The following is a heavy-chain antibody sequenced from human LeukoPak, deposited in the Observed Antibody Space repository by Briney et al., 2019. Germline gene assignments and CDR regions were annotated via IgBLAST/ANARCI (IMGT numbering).Heavy chain of an antibody. CDR2: INPNGGTT. CDR1: GYTFIRHW. D-gene: IGHD6-6*01. V-gene: IGHV1-46*01. CDR3: ARDSSSSASWWFDP. J-gene: IGHJ5*02. Sequence: ASVKVSCKASGYTFIRHWMHWVRQAPGQGLEWMGIINPNGGTTVYAQKFQGRVTLTRDMSTSTLYMELSSLRSEDTAVYYCARDSSSSASWWFDPWGQGTQVTVSS.